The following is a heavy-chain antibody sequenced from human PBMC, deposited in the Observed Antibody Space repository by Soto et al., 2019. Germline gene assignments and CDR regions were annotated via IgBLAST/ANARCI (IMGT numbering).Heavy chain of an antibody. CDR1: GFTFSSYG. CDR2: ISHDGSEK. D-gene: IGHD2-2*01. CDR3: AKVTGYCSSSSCRRDFYYYYGMDV. V-gene: IGHV3-30*18. Sequence: QVPLVESGGGVVQPGRSLRLSCAASGFTFSSYGMHWVRQAPGKGLEWVAVISHDGSEKYYADSVKGRFTISRDNPKNSLYLQMNSLRAEDTAVYYCAKVTGYCSSSSCRRDFYYYYGMDVWGQGTTVTVSS. J-gene: IGHJ6*02.